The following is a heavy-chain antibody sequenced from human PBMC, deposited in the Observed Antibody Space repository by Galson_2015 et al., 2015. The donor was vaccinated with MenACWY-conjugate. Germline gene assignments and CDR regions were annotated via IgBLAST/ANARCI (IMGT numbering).Heavy chain of an antibody. D-gene: IGHD3-22*01. CDR3: ARDLSYYDSSGYYLNY. CDR2: INPSGGST. CDR1: GYTFTSYY. V-gene: IGHV1-46*01. J-gene: IGHJ4*02. Sequence: SVKVSCKASGYTFTSYYMHWVRQAPGQGLEWMGIINPSGGSTSYAQKFQGRVTMTRDTSTSTVYMELSSLRSEDTAVYYCARDLSYYDSSGYYLNYWGQGTLVTVSS.